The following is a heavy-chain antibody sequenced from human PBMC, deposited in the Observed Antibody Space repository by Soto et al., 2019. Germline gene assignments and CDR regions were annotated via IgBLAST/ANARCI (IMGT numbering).Heavy chain of an antibody. J-gene: IGHJ5*02. CDR3: ARMSATGTRWFDP. Sequence: QVQLQESGPRLVKPSQDLSLTCTVSGGSINSGAYHWSWVRQHPGKGREWIGAISYRGTTYSNPSLQSRMTMSVDPSKTQLSLKLSSVTAADTAVYYCARMSATGTRWFDPWGPGTLVTVSS. CDR1: GGSINSGAYH. D-gene: IGHD1-1*01. CDR2: ISYRGTT. V-gene: IGHV4-31*03.